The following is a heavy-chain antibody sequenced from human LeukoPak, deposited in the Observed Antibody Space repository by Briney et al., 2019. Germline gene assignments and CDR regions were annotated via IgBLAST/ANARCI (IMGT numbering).Heavy chain of an antibody. J-gene: IGHJ4*02. CDR1: GGTFSSYA. Sequence: AASVKVSCKASGGTFSSYAISWVRQAPGQGLEWMGGIIPIFGTANYAQKFQGRVTITADESTSTAYMELSSLRSEDAAVYHCARPKLRRLTMVPTGPFDYWGQGTLVTASS. D-gene: IGHD4/OR15-4a*01. V-gene: IGHV1-69*13. CDR3: ARPKLRRLTMVPTGPFDY. CDR2: IIPIFGTA.